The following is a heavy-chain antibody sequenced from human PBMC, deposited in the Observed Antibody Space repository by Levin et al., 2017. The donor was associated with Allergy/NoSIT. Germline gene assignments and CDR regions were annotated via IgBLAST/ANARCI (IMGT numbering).Heavy chain of an antibody. CDR2: IHDSGST. J-gene: IGHJ4*02. CDR1: GGSISSDF. CDR3: ARGSYGGADD. V-gene: IGHV4-59*01. Sequence: GSLRLSCTVSGGSISSDFWSWIRQPPGKELEWIGYIHDSGSTKYNPSLKSRVSISVEASKNQFSLKLTSVTAADTAVYYCARGSYGGADDWGQGTLVTVSS. D-gene: IGHD4-17*01.